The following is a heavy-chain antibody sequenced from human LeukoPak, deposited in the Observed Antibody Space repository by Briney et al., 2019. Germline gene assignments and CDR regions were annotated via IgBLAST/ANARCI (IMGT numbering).Heavy chain of an antibody. CDR3: ARHLYDYDSSGYYRNWFDP. V-gene: IGHV4-39*01. CDR1: GGSISSSSYY. CDR2: TYYSGST. D-gene: IGHD3-22*01. J-gene: IGHJ5*02. Sequence: SETLSLTCTVSGGSISSSSYYWGWIRQPPGKGLEWIGSTYYSGSTYYNPSLKSRVTISVDTSKDQFSLKLSSVTAADTAVYYCARHLYDYDSSGYYRNWFDPWGQGTLVTVSS.